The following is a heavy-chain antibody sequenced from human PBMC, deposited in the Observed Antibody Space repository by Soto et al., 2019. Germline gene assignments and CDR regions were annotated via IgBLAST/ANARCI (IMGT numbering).Heavy chain of an antibody. CDR1: GGTFSSYC. CDR3: ARTTVTSGYYYYYNGMHV. V-gene: IGHV1-69*02. D-gene: IGHD4-17*01. CDR2: IIPMLDIA. J-gene: IGHJ6*02. Sequence: QVQLVQSGAEVKKPGSSVKVSCKASGGTFSSYCISWVRQAPGQGLEWMGRIIPMLDIADHAQKLQGRVTITADKSTRTAYMELSSLTSEDTAVYYCARTTVTSGYYYYYNGMHVWGQGTTVTVSS.